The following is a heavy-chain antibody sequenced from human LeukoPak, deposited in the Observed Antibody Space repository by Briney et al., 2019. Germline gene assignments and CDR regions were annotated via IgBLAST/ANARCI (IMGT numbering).Heavy chain of an antibody. CDR1: GGSFSGYY. D-gene: IGHD6-13*01. Sequence: PSETLSLTCAVYGGSFSGYYWSWIRQPPGKGLEWIGEINHSGSTNYNPSLKSRVTTSVDTSKNQFSLKLSSVTAADTAVYYCARAGVIAAAGTETFDYWGQGTLVTVSS. CDR2: INHSGST. CDR3: ARAGVIAAAGTETFDY. J-gene: IGHJ4*02. V-gene: IGHV4-34*01.